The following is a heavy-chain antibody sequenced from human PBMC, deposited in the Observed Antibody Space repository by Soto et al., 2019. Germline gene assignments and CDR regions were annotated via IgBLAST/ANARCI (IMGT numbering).Heavy chain of an antibody. CDR2: IKHDGGET. J-gene: IGHJ4*02. Sequence: PGGSLRLSCAASGFIFSTYWMSWVRQAPGKGLEWVANIKHDGGETSYVDSVKGRFTISRDNAKNSLYLQMKSLRAEDTAVFYCARALVLSYHFDSWGQGTLVTVSS. CDR3: ARALVLSYHFDS. D-gene: IGHD6-6*01. V-gene: IGHV3-7*01. CDR1: GFIFSTYW.